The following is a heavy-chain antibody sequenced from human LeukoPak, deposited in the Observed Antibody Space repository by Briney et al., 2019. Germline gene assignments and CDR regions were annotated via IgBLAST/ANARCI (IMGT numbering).Heavy chain of an antibody. V-gene: IGHV3-21*06. Sequence: GGSLRLSCAAAGFTFKDYTMSWVRQSPGKGLQWVSYVSFGSSYISYADSLKGRFTISRDDAKSSVYLEMTSLRTDDTAVYYCARASTEYAVTDGFDTWGPGTLVTVSS. CDR2: VSFGSSYI. D-gene: IGHD4-17*01. J-gene: IGHJ5*02. CDR3: ARASTEYAVTDGFDT. CDR1: GFTFKDYT.